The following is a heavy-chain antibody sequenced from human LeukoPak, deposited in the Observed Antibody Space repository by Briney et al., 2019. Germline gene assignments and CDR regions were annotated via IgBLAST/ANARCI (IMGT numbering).Heavy chain of an antibody. Sequence: PGGSLRLSCAASGFTFSSYWMSWVRQAPGKGLEWVANIKQDGSEKYYVDSVKGRFTISRDNAKNSLYLQMNSLRAEDTAVYYCARDRSGSYHRALKYWGQGTLVTVSS. D-gene: IGHD1-26*01. CDR3: ARDRSGSYHRALKY. V-gene: IGHV3-7*01. CDR2: IKQDGSEK. J-gene: IGHJ4*02. CDR1: GFTFSSYW.